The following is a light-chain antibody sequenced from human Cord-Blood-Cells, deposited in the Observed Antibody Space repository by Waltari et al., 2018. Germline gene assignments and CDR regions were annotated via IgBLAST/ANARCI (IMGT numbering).Light chain of an antibody. CDR1: QSISSY. V-gene: IGKV1-39*01. CDR2: AAS. Sequence: MQMTQSPSSLSASVRVRVTITCRASQSISSYLNWYQQKPGKAPKLLIYAASSLQSGVPSRFSGSGSGTDFTLTISSLQPEDFATYYCQQSYSTPYSFGQGTKLEIK. CDR3: QQSYSTPYS. J-gene: IGKJ2*03.